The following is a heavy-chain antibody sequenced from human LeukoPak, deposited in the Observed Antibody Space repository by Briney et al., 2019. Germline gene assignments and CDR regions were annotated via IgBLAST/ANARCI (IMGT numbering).Heavy chain of an antibody. CDR2: TYYRSKCYN. J-gene: IGHJ4*02. D-gene: IGHD6-13*01. V-gene: IGHV6-1*01. Sequence: SQTLSLTCAISGDSVSSNSATWNWNRKSPSRGLEWPGRTYYRSKCYNEYAASVKSRTTINPDTSKNQFSLHLNSVTPEDTAVYYCAGSHSGTWYPDCWGQGTLVTVSS. CDR1: GDSVSSNSAT. CDR3: AGSHSGTWYPDC.